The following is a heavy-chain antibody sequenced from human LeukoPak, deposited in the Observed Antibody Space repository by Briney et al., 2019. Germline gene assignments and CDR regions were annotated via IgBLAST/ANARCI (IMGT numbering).Heavy chain of an antibody. D-gene: IGHD6-19*01. V-gene: IGHV3-7*05. CDR2: INEYGSET. J-gene: IGHJ4*02. CDR3: ARDLSYSGAWSYFDY. CDR1: GFTFTGVW. Sequence: GGSLRLSCAASGFTFTGVWMSWVRQAPGKGLEWGAKINEYGSETYYVDSVKGRSTISRDNAKNSLYLQMNSLRVEDTAVYYCARDLSYSGAWSYFDYWGQGTLVTVSS.